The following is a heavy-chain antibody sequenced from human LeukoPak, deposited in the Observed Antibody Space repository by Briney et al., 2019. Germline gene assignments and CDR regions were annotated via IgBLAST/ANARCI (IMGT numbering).Heavy chain of an antibody. V-gene: IGHV1-69*05. CDR1: GGTFSSYA. Sequence: SVKVSCKASGGTFSSYAISWVRQAPGQGLEWMGGIIPIFGTANYAQKFQGRVTITTDESTSTAYMELSSLRSEDTAVYYCARDTRSSSWSEDAFDIWGQGTMVTVSS. CDR3: ARDTRSSSWSEDAFDI. CDR2: IIPIFGTA. J-gene: IGHJ3*02. D-gene: IGHD6-13*01.